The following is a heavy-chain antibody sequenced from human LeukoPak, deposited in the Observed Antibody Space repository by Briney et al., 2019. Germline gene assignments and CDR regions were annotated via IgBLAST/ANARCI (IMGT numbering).Heavy chain of an antibody. CDR3: ARDNPGYSSGWYVAFDI. CDR2: INPNSGGT. V-gene: IGHV1-2*02. D-gene: IGHD6-19*01. CDR1: GYTLTGYY. J-gene: IGHJ3*02. Sequence: GASVKVSCKASGYTLTGYYMHWVRQAPGQGLEWMGWINPNSGGTNYAQKFQGRVTMTRDTSISTAYMELSRLRSDDTAVYYCARDNPGYSSGWYVAFDIWGQGTMVTVSS.